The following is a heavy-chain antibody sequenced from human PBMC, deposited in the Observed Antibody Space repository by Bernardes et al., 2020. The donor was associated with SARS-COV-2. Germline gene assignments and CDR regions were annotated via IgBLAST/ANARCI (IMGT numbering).Heavy chain of an antibody. CDR2: MIGDGSGT. CDR3: AGTTITCCDY. J-gene: IGHJ4*02. V-gene: IGHV3-74*01. D-gene: IGHD3-10*01. CDR1: GITFSSFC. Sequence: GGSLRLSCEASGITFSSFCMHWVRKSPGKGLIWVSRMIGDGSGTTYADSVKGRFTISRDNSRNTLYLQMNSLTPEDSGLYYCAGTTITCCDYWGQGTLVTVSS.